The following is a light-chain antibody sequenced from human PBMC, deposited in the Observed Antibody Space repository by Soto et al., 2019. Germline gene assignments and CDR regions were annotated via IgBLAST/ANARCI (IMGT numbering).Light chain of an antibody. Sequence: QSALTQPASVSGSPGQSITISCTGTSSDVGGYEFVSWYQQHPDNAPELIIYDVSDRPSGESSRFSGSKSANTASLTISGLQAEDEADYYCSSYTSSGTYVFGTGTKVTVL. J-gene: IGLJ1*01. CDR1: SSDVGGYEF. CDR2: DVS. CDR3: SSYTSSGTYV. V-gene: IGLV2-14*01.